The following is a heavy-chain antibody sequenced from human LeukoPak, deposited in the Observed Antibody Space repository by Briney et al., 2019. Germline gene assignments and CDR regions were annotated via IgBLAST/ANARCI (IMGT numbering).Heavy chain of an antibody. CDR2: INSYSSHI. D-gene: IGHD5/OR15-5a*01. CDR1: GFTFSTSA. CDR3: ARDPERYLRTGKFDY. J-gene: IGHJ4*02. V-gene: IGHV3-21*01. Sequence: GGSLRLSCAASGFTFSTSAMNWVRQVPGEGLEWVSSINSYSSHIYYAASVRGRFTVSRDNARNSVFLQMNSLTAEDTAVYYCARDPERYLRTGKFDYWGQGTLVTVSS.